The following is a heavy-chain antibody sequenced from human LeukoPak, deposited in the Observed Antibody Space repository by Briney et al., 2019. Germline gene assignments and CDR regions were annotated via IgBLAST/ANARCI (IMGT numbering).Heavy chain of an antibody. J-gene: IGHJ5*02. Sequence: SETLSLTCTVSGASINSGTYYWGWVRQPPGKGLEWIGTFSYSGNIYYNPSLKSRVTISVDMSKNQFSLELTSVTAADTAVYYCARRSYGAPFDPWGQGILVTVSS. D-gene: IGHD3-10*01. CDR1: GASINSGTYY. CDR3: ARRSYGAPFDP. CDR2: FSYSGNI. V-gene: IGHV4-39*01.